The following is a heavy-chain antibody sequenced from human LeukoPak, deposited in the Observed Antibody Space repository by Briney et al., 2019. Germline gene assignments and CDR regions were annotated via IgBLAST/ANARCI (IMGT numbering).Heavy chain of an antibody. CDR3: ATHYYDSSGYYYDHAFDI. CDR1: GFTFSSYA. CDR2: ISGRGDSP. D-gene: IGHD3-22*01. J-gene: IGHJ3*02. Sequence: GGSLRLSCAASGFTFSSYAMSWVRQAPGKGLEWVSTISGRGDSPNYADSVKGRFTISRDNSKNTLYLQMNNLRAEDTAVYYCATHYYDSSGYYYDHAFDIWGQGTMVTVSS. V-gene: IGHV3-23*01.